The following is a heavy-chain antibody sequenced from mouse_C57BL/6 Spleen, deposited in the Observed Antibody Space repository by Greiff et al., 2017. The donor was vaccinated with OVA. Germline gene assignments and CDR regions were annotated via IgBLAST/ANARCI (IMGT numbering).Heavy chain of an antibody. V-gene: IGHV1-82*01. D-gene: IGHD1-1*01. CDR3: ARLGYYGSSSPMDY. CDR1: GYAFSSSW. J-gene: IGHJ4*01. CDR2: IYPGDGDT. Sequence: VKLVESGPELVKPGASVKISCKASGYAFSSSWMNWVKQRPGKGLEWIGRIYPGDGDTNYNGKFKGKATLTADKSSSTAYMQLSSLTSEDSAVYFCARLGYYGSSSPMDYWGQGTSVTVSS.